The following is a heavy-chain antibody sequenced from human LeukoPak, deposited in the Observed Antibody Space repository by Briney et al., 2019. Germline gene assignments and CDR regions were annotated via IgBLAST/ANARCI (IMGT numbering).Heavy chain of an antibody. J-gene: IGHJ6*02. CDR2: ISSSGSTI. V-gene: IGHV3-11*01. CDR3: ARDVVAVAGADFLGGHYYYGMDV. Sequence: SGGSLRLSCAASGFTFSDYYMSWIRQAPGKGLEWVSYISSSGSTIYYADSVKGRFTISRDNAKNSLYLQMNSLRAEDTAVYYCARDVVAVAGADFLGGHYYYGMDVWGQRTTVTVSS. CDR1: GFTFSDYY. D-gene: IGHD6-19*01.